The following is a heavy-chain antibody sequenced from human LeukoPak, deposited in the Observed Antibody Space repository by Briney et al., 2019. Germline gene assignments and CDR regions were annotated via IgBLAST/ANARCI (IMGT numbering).Heavy chain of an antibody. CDR3: ARQGPGGWYITPFDA. D-gene: IGHD6-19*01. CDR1: GYYFTNYW. V-gene: IGHV5-51*01. Sequence: GESLKISCKGSGYYFTNYWIAWVRQMPGKGLEWMGIIFPGDCDTRYSPSFQGQVTTSADKSMNTAYLQWSNLKSSDTAIYYCARQGPGGWYITPFDAWGQGTLVTVSS. CDR2: IFPGDCDT. J-gene: IGHJ4*02.